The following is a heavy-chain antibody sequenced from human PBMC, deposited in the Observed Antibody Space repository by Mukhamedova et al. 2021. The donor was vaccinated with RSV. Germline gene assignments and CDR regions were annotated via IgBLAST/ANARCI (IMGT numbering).Heavy chain of an antibody. J-gene: IGHJ3*02. D-gene: IGHD3-10*01. CDR2: ISSSSSYI. Sequence: RQAPGKGLEWVSSISSSSSYIYYADSVKGRFTISRDNAKNSLYLQMNSLRAEDTAVYYCARAMIGGDDLCMVRGVISLPDAFDIW. CDR3: ARAMIGGDDLCMVRGVISLPDAFDI. V-gene: IGHV3-21*01.